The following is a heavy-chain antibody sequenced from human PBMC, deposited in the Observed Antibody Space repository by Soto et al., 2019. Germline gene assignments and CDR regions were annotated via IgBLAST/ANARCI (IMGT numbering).Heavy chain of an antibody. V-gene: IGHV4-39*01. Sequence: QLQLQESGPGLVKPSETLSLTCIVSGGSISSSSYYWGWIRQPPGKGLEWIGSIYYSGSTYYNPSLESRVTISVDTSKNQFSLKLSSVTAADTAVYYCARRDSGYGLVRFDYWGQGTLVTVSS. CDR2: IYYSGST. D-gene: IGHD5-12*01. J-gene: IGHJ4*02. CDR3: ARRDSGYGLVRFDY. CDR1: GGSISSSSYY.